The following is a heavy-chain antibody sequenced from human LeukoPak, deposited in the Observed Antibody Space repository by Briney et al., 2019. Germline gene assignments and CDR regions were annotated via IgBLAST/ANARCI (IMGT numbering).Heavy chain of an antibody. CDR2: IIPIFGTA. CDR3: AREGGYSYGYPPNWFDP. Sequence: GASVKVSCKASGGTFSSYAISWVRQAPGQGLEWMGGIIPIFGTANYAQKFQGRVTITADESTSTAYMELSSLRSEDTAVYYRAREGGYSYGYPPNWFDPWGQGTLVTVSS. V-gene: IGHV1-69*01. CDR1: GGTFSSYA. D-gene: IGHD5-18*01. J-gene: IGHJ5*02.